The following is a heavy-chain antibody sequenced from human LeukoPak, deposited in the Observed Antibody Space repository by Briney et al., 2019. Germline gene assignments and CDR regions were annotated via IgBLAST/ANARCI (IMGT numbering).Heavy chain of an antibody. V-gene: IGHV4-39*07. D-gene: IGHD6-13*01. CDR2: IYYSGST. Sequence: SETLSLTCTVSGGSISSSSYYWGWIRQPPGKGLEWIGSIYYSGSTYYNPSLKSRVTISVDTSKNQFSLKLSSVTAADTAVYYCARGYSSSWYRYFDYWGQGTLVTVSS. CDR3: ARGYSSSWYRYFDY. CDR1: GGSISSSSYY. J-gene: IGHJ4*02.